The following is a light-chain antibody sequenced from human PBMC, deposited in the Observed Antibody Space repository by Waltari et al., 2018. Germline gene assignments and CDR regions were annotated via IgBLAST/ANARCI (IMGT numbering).Light chain of an antibody. CDR2: KVS. CDR1: QSLVHTDGHTY. Sequence: DVVMTQSPLSLPVSLGQPASISCRSSQSLVHTDGHTYLNWFQQRPGQSPRRLIYKVSNRDSGVPDRFSGSGSGTAFTLKISRVEAEDVVIYYCMQATNWPLTFGQGTKVEIQ. CDR3: MQATNWPLT. V-gene: IGKV2-30*02. J-gene: IGKJ1*01.